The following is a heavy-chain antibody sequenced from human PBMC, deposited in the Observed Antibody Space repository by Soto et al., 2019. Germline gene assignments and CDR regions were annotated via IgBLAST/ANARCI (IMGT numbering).Heavy chain of an antibody. CDR2: IYWDDDK. D-gene: IGHD3-9*01. CDR1: GFSLSTSGVG. J-gene: IGHJ4*02. V-gene: IGHV2-5*02. CDR3: AHRRSFDCFDY. Sequence: QITLKESGPTLVKPTQTLTLTCTFSGFSLSTSGVGVGWIRQPPGKALEWLALIYWDDDKRYSPSLKSRLTITKDTSQTQVVLTMTNMDPVDTGTYYCAHRRSFDCFDYWGQGTLVTVSS.